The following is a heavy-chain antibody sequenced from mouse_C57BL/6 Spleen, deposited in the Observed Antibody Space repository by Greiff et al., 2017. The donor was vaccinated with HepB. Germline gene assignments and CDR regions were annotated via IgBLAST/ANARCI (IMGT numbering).Heavy chain of an antibody. CDR3: ARYDGYYVGGDY. D-gene: IGHD2-3*01. CDR1: GYTFTSYW. CDR2: IHPNSGST. Sequence: VQLQQSGAELVKPGASVKLSCKASGYTFTSYWMHWVKQRPGQGLEWIGMIHPNSGSTNYNEKFKSKATLTVDKSSSTAYMQLSSLTSEDSAVYYCARYDGYYVGGDYWGQGTSVTVSS. V-gene: IGHV1-64*01. J-gene: IGHJ4*01.